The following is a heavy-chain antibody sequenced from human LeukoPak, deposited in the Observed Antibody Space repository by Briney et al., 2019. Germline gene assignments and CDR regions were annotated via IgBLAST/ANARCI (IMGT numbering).Heavy chain of an antibody. Sequence: SETLSLTCTVSGGSISSSSYYWGWIRQPPGKGLEWIGSIYYSGNTYSNPSLKSRVTISVDTSKNQFSLKLTSVTAADTAVYYCARDKRDFYDSSRYYQNDAFDIWGQGTMVTVSS. D-gene: IGHD3-22*01. J-gene: IGHJ3*02. CDR3: ARDKRDFYDSSRYYQNDAFDI. CDR2: IYYSGNT. V-gene: IGHV4-39*07. CDR1: GGSISSSSYY.